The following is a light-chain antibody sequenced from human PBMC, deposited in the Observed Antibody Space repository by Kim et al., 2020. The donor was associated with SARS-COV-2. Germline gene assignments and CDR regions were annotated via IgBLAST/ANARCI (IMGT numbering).Light chain of an antibody. CDR1: QSLLHRNGYNY. V-gene: IGKV2-28*01. Sequence: PASISCRSSQSLLHRNGYNYLDWYLQKPGQSPQLLIYLGSNRASGVPDRFSGSGSGTDFTLKISRVEAEDVGVYYCMQALQTPYTFGQGTKVDIK. J-gene: IGKJ2*01. CDR2: LGS. CDR3: MQALQTPYT.